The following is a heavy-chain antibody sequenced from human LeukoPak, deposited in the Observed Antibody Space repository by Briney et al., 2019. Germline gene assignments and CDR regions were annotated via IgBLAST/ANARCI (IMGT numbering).Heavy chain of an antibody. CDR1: GFTFSRYW. CDR3: ARTNSGGFDP. CDR2: INSDGSST. J-gene: IGHJ5*02. D-gene: IGHD2-21*01. Sequence: GGSLRLSCAASGFTFSRYWMHWVRQAPGKGLVWVSLINSDGSSTNYADSVKGRFTISRDNAKNTVYLQMNGLRAEDTAVYYCARTNSGGFDPWGQGTLVTVSS. V-gene: IGHV3-74*01.